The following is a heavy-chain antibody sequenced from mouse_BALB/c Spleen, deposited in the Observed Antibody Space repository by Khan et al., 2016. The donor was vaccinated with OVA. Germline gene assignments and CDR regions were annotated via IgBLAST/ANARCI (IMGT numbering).Heavy chain of an antibody. CDR2: ISSGDTT. Sequence: EVELVESGGGLVKPGGSLKLSCAASGFTFSNYGVSWVRQTPEKRLAWVASISSGDTTYYPDSVKGRFTLSRDNARNILYLQMSSLRSEDTAMYYCARDYWFAYWGQGTLVTVSA. J-gene: IGHJ3*01. V-gene: IGHV5-6-5*01. CDR3: ARDYWFAY. CDR1: GFTFSNYG.